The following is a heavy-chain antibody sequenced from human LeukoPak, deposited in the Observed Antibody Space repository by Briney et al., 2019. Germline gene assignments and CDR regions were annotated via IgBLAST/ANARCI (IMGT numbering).Heavy chain of an antibody. J-gene: IGHJ1*01. CDR2: INHSGST. CDR3: ATQANFYDSSGYFHH. CDR1: GGSFSGYY. V-gene: IGHV4-34*01. Sequence: PSETLSLTCAVYGGSFSGYYWSWVRQPPGKGLEWIGKINHSGSTNYSPSLKSRVTISVDTSKNQVSLKLSSVTAADTAVYYCATQANFYDSSGYFHHWGQGTLVTVSS. D-gene: IGHD3-22*01.